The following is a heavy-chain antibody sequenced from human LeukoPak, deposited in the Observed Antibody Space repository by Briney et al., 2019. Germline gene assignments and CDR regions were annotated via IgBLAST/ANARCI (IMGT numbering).Heavy chain of an antibody. CDR2: IISILGIA. D-gene: IGHD6-6*01. V-gene: IGHV1-69*04. Sequence: SVKVSCKASGGTFSSYAISWVRQAPGQGLEWMGRIISILGIANYAQKFQGRVTITADKSTSTAYMELSSLRSEDTAVYYCARDLYSSSSLYYFDYWGQGTLVTVSS. CDR1: GGTFSSYA. CDR3: ARDLYSSSSLYYFDY. J-gene: IGHJ4*02.